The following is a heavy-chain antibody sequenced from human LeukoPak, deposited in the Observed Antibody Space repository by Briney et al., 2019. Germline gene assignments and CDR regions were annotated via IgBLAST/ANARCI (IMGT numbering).Heavy chain of an antibody. D-gene: IGHD3-16*02. J-gene: IGHJ5*01. CDR2: IFYSGST. CDR1: GDSIGSYY. CDR3: ARGRARDGSYPWLDS. V-gene: IGHV4-59*01. Sequence: SETLSLTCSVSGDSIGSYYWPWIRQSPGKGLEWIGYIFYSGSTNYSPSLKSRVTISVDTSNNQFSLQLRSVTAADTAIYYCARGRARDGSYPWLDSWGQGTLVTVSS.